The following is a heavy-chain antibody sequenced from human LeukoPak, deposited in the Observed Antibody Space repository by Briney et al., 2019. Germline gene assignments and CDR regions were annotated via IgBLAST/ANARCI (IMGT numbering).Heavy chain of an antibody. CDR1: GGTFSSYA. D-gene: IGHD1-26*01. CDR2: IIPIFGIA. J-gene: IGHJ6*02. CDR3: ARDSRSGIVGATEDYYYGMDV. Sequence: SVKVSCKASGGTFSSYAISWVRQAPGQGLEWMGRIIPIFGIANYAQKFQGRVTITADKSTSTAYMELSGLRSEDTAVYYCARDSRSGIVGATEDYYYGMDVWGQGTTVTVSS. V-gene: IGHV1-69*04.